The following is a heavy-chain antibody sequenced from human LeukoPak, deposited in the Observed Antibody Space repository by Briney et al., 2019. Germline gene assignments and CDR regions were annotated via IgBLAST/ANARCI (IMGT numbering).Heavy chain of an antibody. CDR2: ISHTGST. Sequence: SETLSLTCAVYGESFSGYYWSWIRQPPGKGLDWIGEISHTGSTKYNPSLKNQVTISRDSSKNQFSLKLNSVTAADTATYYCTRSAGWWSFDYGGQGALVTVSS. CDR3: TRSAGWWSFDY. V-gene: IGHV4-34*01. J-gene: IGHJ4*02. D-gene: IGHD2-8*02. CDR1: GESFSGYY.